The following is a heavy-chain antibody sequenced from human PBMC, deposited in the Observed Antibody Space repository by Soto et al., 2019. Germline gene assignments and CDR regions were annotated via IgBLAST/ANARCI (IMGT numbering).Heavy chain of an antibody. Sequence: ASVKVSCKAPGYTFTSYGIHWVRQAPGQRLEWLGWIISVNDKTLYSPKFQGRLAITRDTSANTAYMDLYSLRSEDSAVYYCARGRRSCTGNNCYTDFDFWGQGSLVTVSS. CDR3: ARGRRSCTGNNCYTDFDF. CDR1: GYTFTSYG. CDR2: IISVNDKT. D-gene: IGHD2-2*02. V-gene: IGHV1-3*01. J-gene: IGHJ4*02.